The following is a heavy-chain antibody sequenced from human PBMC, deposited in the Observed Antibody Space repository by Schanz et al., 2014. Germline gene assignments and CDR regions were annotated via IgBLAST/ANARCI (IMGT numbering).Heavy chain of an antibody. CDR1: GFTFSSYA. CDR3: AKQIHYDILTVTRN. V-gene: IGHV3-23*03. CDR2: NYSGIGA. Sequence: DVQLLESGGGLVQPGGSLRLSCAASGFTFSSYAMSWVRQAPGKGLEWVSVNYSGIGAYYADSVKDRFTVSRDNSKNTLYLQMNSLRAEDTAVYYCAKQIHYDILTVTRNWGQGTLVTVSS. D-gene: IGHD3-9*01. J-gene: IGHJ4*02.